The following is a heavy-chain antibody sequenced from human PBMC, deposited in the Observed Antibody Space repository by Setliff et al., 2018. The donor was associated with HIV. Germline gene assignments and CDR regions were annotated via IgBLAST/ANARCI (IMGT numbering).Heavy chain of an antibody. Sequence: SETLSLTCAVSGGSISSSNWGSWVRQPPGKGLEWIGDIYHTGRSNYNPSLKSRVTISVDKSENQFPLKLNSVTAADTAVYYCARLGPSIEPRWLKYFDYWGQGTLVTVSS. CDR2: IYHTGRS. CDR3: ARLGPSIEPRWLKYFDY. V-gene: IGHV4-4*02. D-gene: IGHD5-12*01. CDR1: GGSISSSNW. J-gene: IGHJ4*02.